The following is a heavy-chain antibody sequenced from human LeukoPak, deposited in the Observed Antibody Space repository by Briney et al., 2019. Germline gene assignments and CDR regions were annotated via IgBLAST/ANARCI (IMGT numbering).Heavy chain of an antibody. V-gene: IGHV3-48*01. Sequence: GGSLRLSCAASGFTFSTSTMDWVRQAPGKGLEWVSYISSGSSIIYYADSVKGRFTISRDNAKNSLYLQMSSLRAEDTAVYYCAKDYETTIFGVVPYFDYWGQGTLVTVSS. D-gene: IGHD3-3*01. CDR3: AKDYETTIFGVVPYFDY. J-gene: IGHJ4*02. CDR1: GFTFSTST. CDR2: ISSGSSII.